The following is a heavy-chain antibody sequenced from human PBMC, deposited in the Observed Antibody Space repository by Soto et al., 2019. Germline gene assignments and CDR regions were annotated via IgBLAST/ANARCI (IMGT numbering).Heavy chain of an antibody. CDR2: IFYSGST. V-gene: IGHV4-39*01. J-gene: IGHJ4*02. CDR1: GDSISSRKYL. CDR3: ASRYGWPYFDN. Sequence: PSVTLSLPCTFCGDSISSRKYLWVCIRQTPGKGLEWIGTIFYSGSTYYNPSLKSRVTISVDTSKSQFSLKLTSVTAADTALYYGASRYGWPYFDNCGQGILVT. D-gene: IGHD3-10*01.